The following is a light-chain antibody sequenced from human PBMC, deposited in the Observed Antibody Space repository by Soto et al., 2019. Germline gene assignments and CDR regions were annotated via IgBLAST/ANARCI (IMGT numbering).Light chain of an antibody. CDR2: AAS. J-gene: IGKJ1*01. CDR1: QGIGND. CDR3: LQLYNFSWT. V-gene: IGKV1-6*01. Sequence: IQMTQSPSTLSASVVDRVTITCLASQGIGNDLAWYQQKPGKAPRLLIFAASNLQSGVPSRFSGSGSGTDFTLTISRLQPEDFATYYCLQLYNFSWTFGQGTKVDIK.